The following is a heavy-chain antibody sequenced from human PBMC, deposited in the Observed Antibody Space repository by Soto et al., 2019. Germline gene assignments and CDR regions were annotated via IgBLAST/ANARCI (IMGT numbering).Heavy chain of an antibody. D-gene: IGHD6-13*01. CDR1: GCTFSSYS. J-gene: IGHJ4*02. V-gene: IGHV3-21*01. CDR3: ATKSDSSSWYYFDY. Sequence: PGGSLRLSCAASGCTFSSYSMNWVRQAPGKGLEWVSSISSSSSYIYYADSVKGRFTISRDNAKNSLYLQMNSLRAEDTAVYYCATKSDSSSWYYFDYWGQGTLVTVSS. CDR2: ISSSSSYI.